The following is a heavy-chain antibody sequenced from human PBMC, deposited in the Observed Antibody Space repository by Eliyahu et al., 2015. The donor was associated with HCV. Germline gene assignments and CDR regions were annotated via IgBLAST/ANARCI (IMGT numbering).Heavy chain of an antibody. D-gene: IGHD3-10*01. CDR2: IYPHDSDD. Sequence: EVQLVQSGAEVKRPGESLKISCQVSGYDFTNYWLGLGPPAPREGPGGVGLIYPHDSDDRYSPSFRGHVTISADKSIATAYLQWSSLKASDSAIYYCVRRGLDYWGQGTLVTVSS. CDR3: VRRGLDY. J-gene: IGHJ4*02. CDR1: GYDFTNYW. V-gene: IGHV5-51*03.